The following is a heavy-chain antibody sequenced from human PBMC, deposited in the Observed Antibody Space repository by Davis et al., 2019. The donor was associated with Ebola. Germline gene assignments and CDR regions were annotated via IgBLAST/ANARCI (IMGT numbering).Heavy chain of an antibody. D-gene: IGHD3-3*01. CDR1: GGSISSYY. V-gene: IGHV4-59*12. CDR2: IYYSGST. Sequence: MPGGSLRLSCTVSGGSISSYYWSWIRQPPGKGLEWIGYIYYSGSTNYNPSLKSRVTISVDKSKNQFSLKLSSVTAADTAVYYCARPNTIFGVVTNWGQGTLVTVSS. J-gene: IGHJ4*02. CDR3: ARPNTIFGVVTN.